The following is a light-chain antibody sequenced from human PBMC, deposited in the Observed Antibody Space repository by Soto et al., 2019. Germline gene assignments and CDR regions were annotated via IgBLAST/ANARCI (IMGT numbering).Light chain of an antibody. CDR1: SSDVGAYKY. J-gene: IGLJ3*02. CDR2: EVS. Sequence: QSALTQPPSASGSPGQSVTISCTGTSSDVGAYKYVSWYHQYPGKAPKLMIYEVSKRPSGVPDRFSGSKSGNTASLTVSGLQAEDEADYYCTSYVGSNIWVFGGGTQLTVL. CDR3: TSYVGSNIWV. V-gene: IGLV2-8*01.